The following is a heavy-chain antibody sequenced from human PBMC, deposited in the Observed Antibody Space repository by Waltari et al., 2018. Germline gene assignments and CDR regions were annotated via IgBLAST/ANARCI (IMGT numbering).Heavy chain of an antibody. J-gene: IGHJ4*02. D-gene: IGHD3-3*01. CDR1: GGSFSGYY. V-gene: IGHV4-34*01. CDR2: INHSGST. Sequence: QVQLQQWGAGLLKPSETLSLTCAVYGGSFSGYYWSWIRQPPGKGLEWIGEINHSGSTNYNPSLKSRVTISVDTSKNQFSLKLSSVTAADTAVYYCARGPRGDFWSGLGSDYWGQGTLVTVSS. CDR3: ARGPRGDFWSGLGSDY.